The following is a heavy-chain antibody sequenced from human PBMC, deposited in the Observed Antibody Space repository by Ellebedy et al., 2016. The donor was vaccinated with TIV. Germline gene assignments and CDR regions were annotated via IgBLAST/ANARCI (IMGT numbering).Heavy chain of an antibody. V-gene: IGHV1-69*13. CDR1: GGTFSSYA. D-gene: IGHD3/OR15-3a*01. Sequence: SVKVSCXASGGTFSSYAISWVRQAPGQGLEWMGGIIPIFGTANYAQKFQGRVTITADESTSTAYMELSSLRSDDTAVYYCARDLGWLRGDFDYWGQGTLVTVSS. CDR2: IIPIFGTA. J-gene: IGHJ4*02. CDR3: ARDLGWLRGDFDY.